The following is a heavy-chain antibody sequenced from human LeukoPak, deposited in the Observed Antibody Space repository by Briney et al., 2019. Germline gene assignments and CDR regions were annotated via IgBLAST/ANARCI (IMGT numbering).Heavy chain of an antibody. CDR1: GFTLDDYG. CDR3: AKEVDCPSDCLFFHS. CDR2: VNWNGGST. D-gene: IGHD2-21*02. V-gene: IGHV3-20*02. J-gene: IGHJ4*02. Sequence: GGSLRLSVAATGFTLDDYGMSWIRQPPGKGLDWVSSVNWNGGSTGYADSVKGRFTISRDNSRKSVFLQLSSLRPEDTALYHCAKEVDCPSDCLFFHSWGQGTLVTVSS.